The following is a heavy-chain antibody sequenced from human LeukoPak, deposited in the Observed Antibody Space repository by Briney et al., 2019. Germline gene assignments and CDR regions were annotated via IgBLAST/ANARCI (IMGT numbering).Heavy chain of an antibody. CDR3: ARTDYNFWFDP. J-gene: IGHJ5*02. D-gene: IGHD5-24*01. Sequence: GESLKISCKGSGYYFTSYWIGWGGQMPGKGLEWMGIIYPGDSDTRYSPSFQGQVSISVDKSINTAYLQWTSLKASDTAMYYCARTDYNFWFDPWGQGTLVTVSS. V-gene: IGHV5-51*01. CDR1: GYYFTSYW. CDR2: IYPGDSDT.